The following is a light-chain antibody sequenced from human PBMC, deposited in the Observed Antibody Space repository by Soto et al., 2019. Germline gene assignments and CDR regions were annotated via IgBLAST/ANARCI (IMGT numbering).Light chain of an antibody. CDR3: QSYDSSLSGSVI. V-gene: IGLV1-40*01. Sequence: QSVLTQPPSVSGAPGQRVTISCTGSSSNIGAGYDVHWYQQLPGTAPKLLIYGNSNRPSGVPDRFSGSKSGTSASLAITGLQAEDEADYSCQSYDSSLSGSVIFGGGTKLTV. J-gene: IGLJ2*01. CDR2: GNS. CDR1: SSNIGAGYD.